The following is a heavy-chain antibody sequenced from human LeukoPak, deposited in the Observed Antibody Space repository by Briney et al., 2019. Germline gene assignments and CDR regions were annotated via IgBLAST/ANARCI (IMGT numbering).Heavy chain of an antibody. CDR2: ISSKNYSGTT. D-gene: IGHD3-16*01. CDR1: GFTFGDYA. J-gene: IGHJ6*03. CDR3: TRNRLRDHFYYYMDV. Sequence: GGSLRLSCTASGFTFGDYAMSWVRQAPGKGLEWVSFISSKNYSGTTNYAASVKGTFTISRDESKSIVYLQMNTLKTEDTAVYYCTRNRLRDHFYYYMDVWGKGTTVTVSS. V-gene: IGHV3-49*04.